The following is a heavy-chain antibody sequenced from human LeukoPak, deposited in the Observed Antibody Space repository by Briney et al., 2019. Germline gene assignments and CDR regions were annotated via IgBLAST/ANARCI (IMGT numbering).Heavy chain of an antibody. CDR3: ARDWNRYAY. J-gene: IGHJ4*02. CDR2: VNHSGST. Sequence: SETLSLTCAVYGGSFSGYYWSWIRQPPGKGLEWIGEVNHSGSTNYNPSLKSRVTISVDTSKNQLSLQLSSVTAADTAVYYCARDWNRYAYWGQGTLVTVSS. D-gene: IGHD1-1*01. V-gene: IGHV4-34*01. CDR1: GGSFSGYY.